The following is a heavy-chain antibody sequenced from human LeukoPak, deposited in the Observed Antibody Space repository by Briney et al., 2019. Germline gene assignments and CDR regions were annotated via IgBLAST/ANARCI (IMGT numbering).Heavy chain of an antibody. CDR1: GYTFTSYD. V-gene: IGHV1-8*01. Sequence: ASVKVSCKASGYTFTSYDINWVRQATGQGLEWMGWMNPNSGNTGYAQKFKGRVTMTRNTSISTAYMELSSLRSEDTAVYYCARGRAARTYYYYYMDVWGKGTTVTVSS. CDR3: ARGRAARTYYYYYMDV. CDR2: MNPNSGNT. J-gene: IGHJ6*03. D-gene: IGHD6-6*01.